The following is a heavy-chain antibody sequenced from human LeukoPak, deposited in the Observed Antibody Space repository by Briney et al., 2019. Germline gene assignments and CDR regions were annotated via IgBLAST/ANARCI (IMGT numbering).Heavy chain of an antibody. CDR3: ARGGYGSGSDDAFDI. D-gene: IGHD3-10*01. V-gene: IGHV1-2*02. CDR2: INPNSGGT. J-gene: IGHJ3*02. CDR1: GYTFTGYY. Sequence: ASVKVSCKASGYTFTGYYMHWVRQAPGQGLEWMGWINPNSGGTNYAQKFQGRVTMTRDTSISTAYMELSRLRSDDTAVYYCARGGYGSGSDDAFDIWAKGQWSPSLQ.